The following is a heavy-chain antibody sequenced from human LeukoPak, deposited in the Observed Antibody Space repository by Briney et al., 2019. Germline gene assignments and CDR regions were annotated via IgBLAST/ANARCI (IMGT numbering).Heavy chain of an antibody. Sequence: GSLRLSCTASRFTFSSYSMNWVRQAPGKGLEWVSSISSSSDYIYYADSVKGRFTISRDNAKNSLFLQMNSLRAEDTAVYYCARDDLIYNYYGMDVWGQGTTVTVSS. J-gene: IGHJ6*02. CDR3: ARDDLIYNYYGMDV. V-gene: IGHV3-21*01. CDR2: ISSSSDYI. CDR1: RFTFSSYS.